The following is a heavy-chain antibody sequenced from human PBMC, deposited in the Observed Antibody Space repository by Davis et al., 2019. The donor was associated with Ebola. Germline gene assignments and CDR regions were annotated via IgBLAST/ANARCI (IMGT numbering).Heavy chain of an antibody. D-gene: IGHD1-1*01. J-gene: IGHJ4*02. V-gene: IGHV3-13*01. CDR1: GFTFRNYA. CDR2: IRTGGDT. Sequence: GESLKISCEASGFTFRNYAMYWVRQVTGKGLEWVSAIRTGGDTSYSGSVKGRFTVSRDNAKNSLFLQMNSLKTEDTAVYYCTTGSGWNDLEYYFDYWGQGTLVTVSS. CDR3: TTGSGWNDLEYYFDY.